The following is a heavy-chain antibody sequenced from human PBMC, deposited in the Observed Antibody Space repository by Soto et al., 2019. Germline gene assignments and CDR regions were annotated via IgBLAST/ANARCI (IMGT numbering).Heavy chain of an antibody. V-gene: IGHV1-46*01. J-gene: IGHJ3*02. Sequence: GASVKVCCKASGYTFTRYYMHWVRQAPGQGLEWMGIINPSGGSTSYAQKFQGRVTMTRDTSTSTVYMELSSLRSEDTAVYYCAREQAYQDGYNRPDAFDIWGQGTMVTVSS. D-gene: IGHD5-12*01. CDR3: AREQAYQDGYNRPDAFDI. CDR2: INPSGGST. CDR1: GYTFTRYY.